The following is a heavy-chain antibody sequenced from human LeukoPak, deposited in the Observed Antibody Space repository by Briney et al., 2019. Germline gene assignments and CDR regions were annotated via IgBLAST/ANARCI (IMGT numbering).Heavy chain of an antibody. CDR3: ASGTTVTNY. CDR2: INHSGST. CDR1: GFTFNDFA. Sequence: PGGSLRLSCAASGFTFNDFAMTWVRQAPGKGLEWIGEINHSGSTNYNPSLKSRVTISVDTSKNQISLKLSSVTATDTAVYYCASGTTVTNYWGQGTLVTVSS. J-gene: IGHJ4*02. D-gene: IGHD4-17*01. V-gene: IGHV4-34*01.